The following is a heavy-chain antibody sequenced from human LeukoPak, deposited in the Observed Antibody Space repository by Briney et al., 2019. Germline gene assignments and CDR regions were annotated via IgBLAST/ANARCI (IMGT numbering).Heavy chain of an antibody. CDR1: GGSISSGDYY. J-gene: IGHJ4*02. CDR3: ARLDSSGYYPTYYFDY. CDR2: IYYSGST. V-gene: IGHV4-30-4*01. D-gene: IGHD3-22*01. Sequence: SQTLSLTCSVSGGSISSGDYYWSWIRQPPGKGLEWIGYIYYSGSTYYNPSPKSRVTISVDTSKNQFSLRLSSVTAADTAVYYCARLDSSGYYPTYYFDYWGQGTLVTVSS.